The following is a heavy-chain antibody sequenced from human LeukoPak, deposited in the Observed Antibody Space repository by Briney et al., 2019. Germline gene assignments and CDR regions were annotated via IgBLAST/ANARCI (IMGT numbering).Heavy chain of an antibody. CDR2: INNDGTGT. CDR1: GFTFSNYW. CDR3: ARGMRGPDY. J-gene: IGHJ4*02. D-gene: IGHD3-3*02. V-gene: IGHV3-74*01. Sequence: PGGSLRLSCASSGFTFSNYWMHWVRQAPGKGLVWISRINNDGTGTNYADSVKGRFTISRDNAKNTLLLQMNSLRVEDTAMYYCARGMRGPDYWGQGTLVTVSS.